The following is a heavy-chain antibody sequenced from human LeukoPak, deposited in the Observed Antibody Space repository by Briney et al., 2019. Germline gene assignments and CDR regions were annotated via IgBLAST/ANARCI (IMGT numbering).Heavy chain of an antibody. CDR3: ARGGGYDGSGYYYYYMDV. J-gene: IGHJ6*03. V-gene: IGHV1-2*02. CDR2: INPNSGGT. CDR1: GYTFTGYY. D-gene: IGHD5-12*01. Sequence: ASVKVSCKASGYTFTGYYMHWVRQAPGQGLEWMGWINPNSGGTNYAQKFQGGVTMTRDTSISTAYMELSRLRSDDTAVYYCARGGGYDGSGYYYYYMDVWGKGTTVTISS.